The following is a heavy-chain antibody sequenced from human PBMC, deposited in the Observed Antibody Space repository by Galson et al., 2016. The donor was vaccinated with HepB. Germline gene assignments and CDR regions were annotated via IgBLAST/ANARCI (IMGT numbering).Heavy chain of an antibody. J-gene: IGHJ2*01. V-gene: IGHV3-13*01. CDR1: GFTLSNYD. Sequence: SLRLSCAASGFTLSNYDMHWVRQPRGKGLEWVSAIGSAGDTFYPGSRKGRFTISRELGENSLSLQMNSLRAEDTAVYYCARVGVCGGGSCYSDWYFDLWGRGTLVTVSS. CDR3: ARVGVCGGGSCYSDWYFDL. CDR2: IGSAGDT. D-gene: IGHD2-15*01.